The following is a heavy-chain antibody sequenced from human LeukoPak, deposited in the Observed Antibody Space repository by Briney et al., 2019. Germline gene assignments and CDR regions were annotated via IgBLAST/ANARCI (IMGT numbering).Heavy chain of an antibody. CDR1: GGSFSGYY. V-gene: IGHV4-34*01. D-gene: IGHD3-22*01. Sequence: TASETLSLTCAVYGGSFSGYYWSWIRQPPGKGLEWIGEINHSGSTNYNPSLKSRVTISVDTSKNQFSLKLSSVTAADTAVYYCARHVQTYYYDSRGYYSGNFDYWGQGTLVTVSS. CDR3: ARHVQTYYYDSRGYYSGNFDY. CDR2: INHSGST. J-gene: IGHJ4*02.